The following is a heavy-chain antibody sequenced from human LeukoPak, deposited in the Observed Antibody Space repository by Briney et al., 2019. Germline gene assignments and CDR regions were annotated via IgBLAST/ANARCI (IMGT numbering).Heavy chain of an antibody. CDR2: ISAGGDRT. V-gene: IGHV3-23*01. J-gene: IGHJ3*01. CDR3: ARDRNYYDGTTYYDVFDV. D-gene: IGHD3-22*01. CDR1: GFAFSSLD. Sequence: GGSLRLSCAASGFAFSSLDMGWVRQAPRKGLEWVSAISAGGDRTYYADSVRGRFTLSRDKSKNTLYLQMNSLRAEDTAVYYCARDRNYYDGTTYYDVFDVWGQGTLVTVSS.